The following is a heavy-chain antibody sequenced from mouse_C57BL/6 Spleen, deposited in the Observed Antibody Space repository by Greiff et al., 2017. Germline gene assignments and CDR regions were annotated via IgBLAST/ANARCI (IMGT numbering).Heavy chain of an antibody. D-gene: IGHD2-10*02. CDR3: AREGKYGKGFAY. J-gene: IGHJ3*01. CDR2: IYPGDGDT. Sequence: VQLQQSGAELVKPGASVKISCKASGYAFSSYWMNWVKPRPGKGLEWIGQIYPGDGDTNYNGKFKGKATLTADKSSSTAYMQLNSLTSEDAAVYFCAREGKYGKGFAYWGQGTLVTVSA. CDR1: GYAFSSYW. V-gene: IGHV1-80*01.